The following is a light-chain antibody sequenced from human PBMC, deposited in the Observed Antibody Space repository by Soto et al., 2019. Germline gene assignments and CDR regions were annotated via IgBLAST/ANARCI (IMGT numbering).Light chain of an antibody. CDR1: HGIRTD. CDR3: LQHNSYPRT. J-gene: IGKJ1*01. V-gene: IGKV1-17*01. CDR2: ASS. Sequence: DIQMTQSPSSLSASVGDRVTITCRASHGIRTDLGWYQQKPGTAPKRLIYASSSLQRGVPSRFSGSGSGTAFTLTSSSLQPEDFATYYCLQHNSYPRTLGQGTKVEIK.